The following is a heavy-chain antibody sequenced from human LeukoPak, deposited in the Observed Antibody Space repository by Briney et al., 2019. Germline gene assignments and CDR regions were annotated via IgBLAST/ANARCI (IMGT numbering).Heavy chain of an antibody. Sequence: GGSLRLSCAASGFSFSSYFMSWVRQAPGKGLEWVSVIYSGGSTYYADSVKGRFTISRDNSKNTLYLQMNSLRAEDTAVYYCAKDKMVLWFGDDDAFDIWGQGTMVTVSS. CDR2: IYSGGST. J-gene: IGHJ3*02. V-gene: IGHV3-53*01. CDR1: GFSFSSYF. D-gene: IGHD3-10*01. CDR3: AKDKMVLWFGDDDAFDI.